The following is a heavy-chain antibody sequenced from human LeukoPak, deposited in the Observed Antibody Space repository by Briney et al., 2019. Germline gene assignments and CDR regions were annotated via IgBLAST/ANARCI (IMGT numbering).Heavy chain of an antibody. V-gene: IGHV3-30*04. Sequence: SGGSLRLSCAASGFTFSSYAIHWVRQAPGKGLEWVAVISYDGSNKNYADSVKGRFTISRDNSKNTVSLQMNSLRAEDTALYYCARDLDWGAFDAWGQGTLVTVSS. CDR1: GFTFSSYA. D-gene: IGHD3-9*01. J-gene: IGHJ5*02. CDR3: ARDLDWGAFDA. CDR2: ISYDGSNK.